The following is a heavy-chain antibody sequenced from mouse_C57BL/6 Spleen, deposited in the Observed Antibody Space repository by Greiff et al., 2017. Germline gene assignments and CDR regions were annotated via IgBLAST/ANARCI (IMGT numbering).Heavy chain of an antibody. D-gene: IGHD2-1*01. CDR3: AGGNHYYAMDY. CDR1: GFSLTSFG. J-gene: IGHJ4*01. CDR2: IWGDGST. Sequence: QVQLKESGPGLVASSRSLSITCAVSGFSLTSFGVSWVRQPPGKGLEWLGVIWGDGSTNSHSALISILSISKDNSKSQVFLKLNRLQTDDTATYSWAGGNHYYAMDYWGQGTSVTVSS. V-gene: IGHV2-3*01.